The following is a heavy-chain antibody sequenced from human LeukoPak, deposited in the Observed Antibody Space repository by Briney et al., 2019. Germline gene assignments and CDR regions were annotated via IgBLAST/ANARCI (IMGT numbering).Heavy chain of an antibody. Sequence: GGSLRLSCAASGFTFSNAWMSWVRQAPEKGLEWVGRIKSKTDGGTTDYAAPVKGRFTISRDDSKNTLYLQMNSLKTEDTAVYYCTTEPPTLHYDILTGYYIGREIYFDYWGQGTLVTVSS. CDR1: GFTFSNAW. V-gene: IGHV3-15*01. J-gene: IGHJ4*02. CDR2: IKSKTDGGTT. CDR3: TTEPPTLHYDILTGYYIGREIYFDY. D-gene: IGHD3-9*01.